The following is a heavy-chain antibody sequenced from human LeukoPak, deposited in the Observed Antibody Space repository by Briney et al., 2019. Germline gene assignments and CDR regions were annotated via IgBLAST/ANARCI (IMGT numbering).Heavy chain of an antibody. CDR2: ISSSSSYI. CDR3: ARSNSGSYYSGTRGAFDI. D-gene: IGHD1-26*01. V-gene: IGHV3-21*01. CDR1: GFTFSSYS. J-gene: IGHJ3*02. Sequence: PGGSLRLSCAASGFTFSSYSMNWVRQAPGEGLEWVSSISSSSSYIYYADSVKGRFTISRDNAKNSLYLQMNSLSAEDTAVYYCARSNSGSYYSGTRGAFDIWGQGTMVTVSS.